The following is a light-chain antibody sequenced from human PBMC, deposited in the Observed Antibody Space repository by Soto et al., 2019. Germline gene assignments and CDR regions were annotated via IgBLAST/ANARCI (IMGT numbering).Light chain of an antibody. CDR2: AAS. Sequence: TMSPSFLSASVGDRVTLXCRATQDINSYLALYQQKPGKAPNLLIYAASTLQSGVPSSFSGSGSGTDFTLTISRLEPEDFAVYYCQQYVRSPWTVGQGTKVDI. CDR3: QQYVRSPWT. CDR1: QDINSY. J-gene: IGKJ1*01. V-gene: IGKV1-9*01.